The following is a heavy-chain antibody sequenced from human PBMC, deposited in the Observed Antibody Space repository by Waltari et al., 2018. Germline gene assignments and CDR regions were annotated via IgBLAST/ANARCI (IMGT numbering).Heavy chain of an antibody. CDR1: GFTFSDSA. CDR3: AKYMTMSPPPRLFDS. D-gene: IGHD3-3*01. CDR2: RGSDGGRI. J-gene: IGHJ4*02. Sequence: EVQLLESGGDLVQPGGSLRLFCAASGFTFSDSAMAWVRQVPGKGLEWVSSRGSDGGRIYYADSVKGRFTNSRDNSKNTLFLQMNSLRADDTAIYYCAKYMTMSPPPRLFDSWGQGTLVTVSS. V-gene: IGHV3-23*01.